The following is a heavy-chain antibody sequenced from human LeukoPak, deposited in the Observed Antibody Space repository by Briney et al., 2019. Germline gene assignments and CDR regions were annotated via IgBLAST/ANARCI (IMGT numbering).Heavy chain of an antibody. CDR3: ARRGYCSGGSCYADY. J-gene: IGHJ4*02. CDR1: GFTFSSYA. CDR2: ISSNGGST. D-gene: IGHD2-15*01. V-gene: IGHV3-64*01. Sequence: GGSLRLSCAASGFTFSSYAMHWVRQAPGKGLEYVSAISSNGGSTYYANSVKGGFTISRDNSKNTLYLQMGSLRAEDMAVYYCARRGYCSGGSCYADYWGQGTLVTVSS.